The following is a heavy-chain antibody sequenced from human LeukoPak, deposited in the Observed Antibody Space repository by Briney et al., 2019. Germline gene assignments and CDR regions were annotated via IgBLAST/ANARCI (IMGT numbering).Heavy chain of an antibody. J-gene: IGHJ4*02. CDR2: INHSGST. V-gene: IGHV4-34*01. D-gene: IGHD6-13*01. CDR3: ARLGLYTSSWYRYYYFDY. Sequence: KPSETLSLTCGVHGGSFNDYSWAWIRQSPGKGLEWIGDINHSGSTTYNPSLKSRSTMSVDASKNQFSLRLSSVTAADTAVYYCARLGLYTSSWYRYYYFDYWGQGTLVTVSS. CDR1: GGSFNDYS.